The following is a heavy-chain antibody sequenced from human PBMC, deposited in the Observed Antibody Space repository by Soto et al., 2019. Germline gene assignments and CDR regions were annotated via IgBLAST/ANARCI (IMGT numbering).Heavy chain of an antibody. CDR2: IYWDDDK. V-gene: IGHV2-5*02. Sequence: QITLKESGPTLVKPTQTLTLTCTFSGFSLSTSGVGVGWIRQPPGKALEWLALIYWDDDKRYSPSLKSRLTITKDTSKNQVVLTMTKMDPVDTATYYCAHRRETPWSDNSNWNNWFDTWGQGTLVTVSS. CDR1: GFSLSTSGVG. J-gene: IGHJ5*02. CDR3: AHRRETPWSDNSNWNNWFDT. D-gene: IGHD6-13*01.